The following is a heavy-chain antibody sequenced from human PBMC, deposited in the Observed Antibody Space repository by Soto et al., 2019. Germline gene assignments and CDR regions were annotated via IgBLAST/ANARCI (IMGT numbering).Heavy chain of an antibody. Sequence: FSRYAMSWVRQAPGKGLERVSVISGSGGSTYYADSVKGRFTISRDNSKNTLYLQMNSLRAEDTAVYYCAKRGSGSYYDYWGQGTLVTVSS. CDR1: FSRYA. D-gene: IGHD3-10*01. V-gene: IGHV3-23*01. CDR2: ISGSGGST. J-gene: IGHJ4*02. CDR3: AKRGSGSYYDY.